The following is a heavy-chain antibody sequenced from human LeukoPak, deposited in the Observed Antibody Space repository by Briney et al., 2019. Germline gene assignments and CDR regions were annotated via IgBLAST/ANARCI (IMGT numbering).Heavy chain of an antibody. CDR3: ARDYWVDTAMAKSWCFDL. CDR1: GYSISSGYY. CDR2: IYHSGST. Sequence: SETLSLTCTVSGYSISSGYYWGWIRQPPGKGLEWIGSIYHSGSTYYNPSLKSRVTISVDTSKNQFSLKLSSVTAADTAVYYCARDYWVDTAMAKSWCFDLWGRGTLVTVSS. V-gene: IGHV4-38-2*02. D-gene: IGHD5-18*01. J-gene: IGHJ2*01.